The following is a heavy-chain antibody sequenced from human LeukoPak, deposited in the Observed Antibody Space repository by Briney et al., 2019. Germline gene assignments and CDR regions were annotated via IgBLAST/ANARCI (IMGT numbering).Heavy chain of an antibody. V-gene: IGHV1-18*01. CDR2: ISAYNGNT. Sequence: ASVKVSCKASGYTFTSYGISWVRQAPGQGLEWMGWISAYNGNTNYAQKLQGRVTMTTDTSTSTAYMELRSLRSDDTAVYYCARDRRDGVAVVPAAYTNWFDPWGQGTLVTVSS. CDR1: GYTFTSYG. D-gene: IGHD2-2*01. J-gene: IGHJ5*02. CDR3: ARDRRDGVAVVPAAYTNWFDP.